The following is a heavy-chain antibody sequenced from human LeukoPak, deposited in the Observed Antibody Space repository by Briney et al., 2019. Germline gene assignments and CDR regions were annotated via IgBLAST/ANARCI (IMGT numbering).Heavy chain of an antibody. D-gene: IGHD2-2*01. CDR3: ATYCSSTSCYPG. Sequence: SVKVSCKASGGTFSSYAISWVRQAPEQGLEWMGRIIPILGIANYAQKFQGRVTITADKSTSTAYMELSSLRSEDTAVYYCATYCSSTSCYPGWGQGTLVTVSS. V-gene: IGHV1-69*04. J-gene: IGHJ4*02. CDR1: GGTFSSYA. CDR2: IIPILGIA.